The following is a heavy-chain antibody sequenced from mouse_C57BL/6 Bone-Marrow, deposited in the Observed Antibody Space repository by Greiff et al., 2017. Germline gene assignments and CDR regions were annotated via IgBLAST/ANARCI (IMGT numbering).Heavy chain of an antibody. CDR3: ARQYYGSSYSYWYFDF. J-gene: IGHJ1*03. CDR1: GFTFSSYG. Sequence: EVKVVESGGDLVKPGGSLKLSCAASGFTFSSYGMSWVRQTPDKRLEWVATISSGGSYTYYPDSVKGRCTISRDNAKNTLYLQMSSLKSEDTAMYYCARQYYGSSYSYWYFDFCGTGTTVTVSS. D-gene: IGHD1-1*01. V-gene: IGHV5-6*01. CDR2: ISSGGSYT.